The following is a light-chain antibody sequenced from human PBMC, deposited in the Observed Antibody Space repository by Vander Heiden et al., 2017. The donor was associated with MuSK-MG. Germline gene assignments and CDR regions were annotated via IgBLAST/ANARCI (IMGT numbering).Light chain of an antibody. Sequence: DMQMPHSPPSLSASVGDRVTITRRASESISNYLNSYQQKPGKAPKLLIYAASSLQSGGPSRFSGSGFGTDFSLTISSLQPEDFASYYCQQSYGTALTFGGGTKVELK. CDR3: QQSYGTALT. V-gene: IGKV1-39*01. CDR2: AAS. J-gene: IGKJ4*01. CDR1: ESISNY.